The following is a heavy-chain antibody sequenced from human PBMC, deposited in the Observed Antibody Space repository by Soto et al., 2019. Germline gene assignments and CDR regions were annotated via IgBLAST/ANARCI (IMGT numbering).Heavy chain of an antibody. D-gene: IGHD2-15*01. CDR1: GDSISSHSYY. V-gene: IGHV4-39*01. CDR2: IYSDGST. Sequence: QLQLQGSGPGLVKPSETLSLTCSVSGDSISSHSYYWGWLRQSPGKGLEWIGNIYSDGSTHYNASLNSRATISADTSKSQLSLKLSSVTAADTAMYYCVTVNVGRSGGGVPFDYWGQGIPVTVSP. CDR3: VTVNVGRSGGGVPFDY. J-gene: IGHJ4*02.